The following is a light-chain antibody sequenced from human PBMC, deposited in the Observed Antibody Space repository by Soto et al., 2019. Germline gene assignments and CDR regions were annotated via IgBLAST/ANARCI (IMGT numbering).Light chain of an antibody. J-gene: IGKJ1*01. CDR3: QQYHDWPWT. V-gene: IGKV3-15*01. CDR1: QWVRSN. CDR2: GAS. Sequence: IVLTQSPGTLSLSPGERATLSCRASQWVRSNLAWYQQRPGQAPRLLFYGASTRATSIPARFSGSGSGTEFTLTISRLQSEDFAVYYCQQYHDWPWTFGQGTKVDIK.